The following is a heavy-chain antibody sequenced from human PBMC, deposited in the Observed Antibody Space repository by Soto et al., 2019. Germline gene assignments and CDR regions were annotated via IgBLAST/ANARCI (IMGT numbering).Heavy chain of an antibody. CDR1: GSTFSSYW. CDR3: ARAPQDITIFGVVEYYYYMDV. Sequence: PGGSLTLSCAASGSTFSSYWMSWVRPAPGKGLAGVANIKQDGSEKYYVDSVKGRFTISRDNAKNSLYLQMNSLRAEDTAVYYCARAPQDITIFGVVEYYYYMDVWGKGTTVTVSS. J-gene: IGHJ6*03. CDR2: IKQDGSEK. V-gene: IGHV3-7*01. D-gene: IGHD3-3*01.